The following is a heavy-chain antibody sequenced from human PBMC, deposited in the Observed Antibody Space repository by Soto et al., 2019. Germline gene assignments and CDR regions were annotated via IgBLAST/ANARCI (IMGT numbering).Heavy chain of an antibody. CDR1: GGSITSGDYY. CDR2: IHYDGRT. CDR3: ARRHSSSGGGFDY. V-gene: IGHV4-31*02. D-gene: IGHD2-2*01. J-gene: IGHJ4*02. Sequence: SDTLSLTCSVSGGSITSGDYYWTWIRQHPGKGLEWIAYIHYDGRTYYNPSLQSRTATSVDTSKNQFSLELNSVTDADTAVYYCARRHSSSGGGFDYWGQGTLVTVSS.